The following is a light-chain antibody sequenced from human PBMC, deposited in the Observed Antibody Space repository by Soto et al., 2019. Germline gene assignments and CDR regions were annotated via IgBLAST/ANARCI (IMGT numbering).Light chain of an antibody. Sequence: EIVLTQSPGTLSLSPGEGATLSCWASQTVSSNYLAWYQQRPGQAPRLIIYGASSRATGIPDRFSGSGSGTDFTLTISCLQSEDFATYYCQQYYSFPRTFGQGTKVDIK. CDR3: QQYYSFPRT. CDR1: QTVSSNY. CDR2: GAS. V-gene: IGKV3-20*01. J-gene: IGKJ1*01.